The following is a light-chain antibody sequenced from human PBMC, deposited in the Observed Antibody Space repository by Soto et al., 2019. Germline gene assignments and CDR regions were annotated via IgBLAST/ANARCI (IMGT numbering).Light chain of an antibody. CDR3: AAWDDSLNGVV. Sequence: QSVLTQPPSASGTPGQRVTISCSGSSSNIGSNTVIWYQQLPGTAPKLLIYSYNQRPSGVPDRFSGSKSGTSASLAISGLQSEDKADYYCAAWDDSLNGVVFGGGTKLTVL. CDR2: SYN. CDR1: SSNIGSNT. V-gene: IGLV1-44*01. J-gene: IGLJ2*01.